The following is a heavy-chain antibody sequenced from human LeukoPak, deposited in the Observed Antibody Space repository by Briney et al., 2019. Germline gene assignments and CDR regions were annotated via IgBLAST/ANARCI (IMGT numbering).Heavy chain of an antibody. CDR3: AKAFSMIVVVYYFDY. D-gene: IGHD3-22*01. CDR2: ISYDGSNK. CDR1: GLTFSSYG. Sequence: GGSLRLSCAASGLTFSSYGMHWVRQAPGKGLEWVAVISYDGSNKYYADSVKGRFTISRDNSKNTLYLQMNSLRAEDTAVYYCAKAFSMIVVVYYFDYWGQGTLVTVSS. J-gene: IGHJ4*02. V-gene: IGHV3-30*18.